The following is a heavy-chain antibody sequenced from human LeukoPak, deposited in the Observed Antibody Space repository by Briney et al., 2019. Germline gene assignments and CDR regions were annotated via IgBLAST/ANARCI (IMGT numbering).Heavy chain of an antibody. CDR1: GFTFSSYA. CDR3: AKDTSIGKYCTSGVCSPFDY. Sequence: GGSLRLSCAASGFTFSSYAMSWVRQAPGKGLEWVSAISGSGGSTYYADSVKGRFTISRDNSKNTLYLQMNSLRAEDTAVYYCAKDTSIGKYCTSGVCSPFDYWGQGTLVTASS. V-gene: IGHV3-23*01. CDR2: ISGSGGST. D-gene: IGHD2-8*01. J-gene: IGHJ4*02.